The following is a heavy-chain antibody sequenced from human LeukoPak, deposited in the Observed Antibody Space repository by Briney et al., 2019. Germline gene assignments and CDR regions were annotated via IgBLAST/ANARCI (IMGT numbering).Heavy chain of an antibody. Sequence: SETLSLTCTVPGGSISSSSYYWGWIRQPPGKGLEWIGSIYYSGSTYYNPSLKSRVTISVDTSKNQFSLKLSSVTAADTAVYYCARQRYCGGDCYSGWFDPWGQGTLVTVSS. V-gene: IGHV4-39*01. CDR2: IYYSGST. CDR1: GGSISSSSYY. CDR3: ARQRYCGGDCYSGWFDP. D-gene: IGHD2-21*01. J-gene: IGHJ5*02.